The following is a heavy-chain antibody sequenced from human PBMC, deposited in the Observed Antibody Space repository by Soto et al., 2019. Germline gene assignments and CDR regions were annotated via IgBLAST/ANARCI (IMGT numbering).Heavy chain of an antibody. CDR1: GGSIRSSSYY. D-gene: IGHD3-10*01. J-gene: IGHJ5*02. CDR3: ARRVRVTMVRGVIRPDSNWFDP. CDR2: IYYSGST. V-gene: IGHV4-39*01. Sequence: PSETQSLTCTVSGGSIRSSSYYWGWIRQPPGKGLEWIGSIYYSGSTYYNPSLKSRVTISVDTSKNQFSLTLSSVTAADTAVYYCARRVRVTMVRGVIRPDSNWFDPWGQGTLVTVS.